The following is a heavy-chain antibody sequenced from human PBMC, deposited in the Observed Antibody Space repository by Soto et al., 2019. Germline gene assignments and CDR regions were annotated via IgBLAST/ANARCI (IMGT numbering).Heavy chain of an antibody. D-gene: IGHD2-2*01. V-gene: IGHV4-59*01. Sequence: SETLSLTCTVSGGSISSYYWSWIRQPPGKGLEWIGYIYYSGSTNYNPSLKSRVTISVDTSKNQFSLKLSSVTAADTAVYYCARRVVPAAHYFDYWGQGTLVTVSS. CDR3: ARRVVPAAHYFDY. CDR1: GGSISSYY. CDR2: IYYSGST. J-gene: IGHJ4*02.